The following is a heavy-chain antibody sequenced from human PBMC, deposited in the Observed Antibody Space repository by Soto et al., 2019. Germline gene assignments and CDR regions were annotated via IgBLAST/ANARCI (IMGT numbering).Heavy chain of an antibody. V-gene: IGHV3-74*01. Sequence: EVQLVESGGDLVQPGGSLRLSCAASGFSFSTFWMHWVRQAPGKGLVWVSRINPEETTTAYADSVRGRFTISRDNAKNTLYLQMNSLRADDTAVYYCARGGLEPVDYWGQGTLVIVFS. CDR2: INPEETTT. CDR1: GFSFSTFW. D-gene: IGHD2-2*01. J-gene: IGHJ4*02. CDR3: ARGGLEPVDY.